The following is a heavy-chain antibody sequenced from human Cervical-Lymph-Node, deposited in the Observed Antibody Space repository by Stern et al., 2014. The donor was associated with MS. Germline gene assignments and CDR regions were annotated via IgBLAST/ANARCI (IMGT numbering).Heavy chain of an antibody. J-gene: IGHJ4*02. D-gene: IGHD5-12*01. CDR2: ISSDGSQT. V-gene: IGHV3-30-3*01. CDR1: GFVFTDYA. CDR3: ARSLFTITGYFDY. Sequence: VQLVESGGGVVQPGRSRRLSCAASGFVFTDYAVHWVRQAPGKGLAWVAVISSDGSQTYYTDSLKGRFTISRDNSKNTLYLQMNSLRAEDTAVYYCARSLFTITGYFDYWGQGTLVTVSS.